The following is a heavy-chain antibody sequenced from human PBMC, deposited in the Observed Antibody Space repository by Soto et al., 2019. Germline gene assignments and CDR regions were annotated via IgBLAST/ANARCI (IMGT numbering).Heavy chain of an antibody. CDR3: ARDGDYGDYVYFDY. V-gene: IGHV3-33*01. J-gene: IGHJ4*02. D-gene: IGHD4-17*01. CDR2: IWYDGSNK. CDR1: GFTFSSYG. Sequence: VQLVESGGGVVQPGRSLRLSCAASGFTFSSYGMHWVRQAPGKGLEWVAVIWYDGSNKYYADSVKGRFTISRDNSKNTLYLQMNSLRAEDTAVYYCARDGDYGDYVYFDYWGQGTLVTVSS.